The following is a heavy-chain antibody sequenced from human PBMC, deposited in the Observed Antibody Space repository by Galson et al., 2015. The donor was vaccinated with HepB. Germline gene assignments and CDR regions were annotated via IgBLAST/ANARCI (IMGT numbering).Heavy chain of an antibody. D-gene: IGHD5-12*01. CDR2: IVVGSGNT. CDR3: AAIPSGYDIPYYFDY. CDR1: GFTFTSSA. V-gene: IGHV1-58*01. Sequence: SVKVSCKASGFTFTSSAVQWVRQARGQRLEWIGWIVVGSGNTNYAQKFQERVTITRDMSTSTAYMELSSLRSEDTAVYYCAAIPSGYDIPYYFDYWGQGTLVTVSS. J-gene: IGHJ4*02.